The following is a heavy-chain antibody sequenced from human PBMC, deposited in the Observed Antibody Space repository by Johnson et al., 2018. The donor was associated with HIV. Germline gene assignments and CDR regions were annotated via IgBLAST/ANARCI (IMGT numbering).Heavy chain of an antibody. Sequence: VPLVESGGGLVQPGGSLRLSCAASGFTFSSYGMRWVRQAPGKGLEWVSGVTGTGGDTYYAESVKGRFTISRDNSKNTLYLKMNKLRAEDTAVYFCAGQVRGLRLGVDAFDIWGQGTMVTVSS. J-gene: IGHJ3*02. CDR3: AGQVRGLRLGVDAFDI. D-gene: IGHD3-16*01. V-gene: IGHV3-23*04. CDR1: GFTFSSYG. CDR2: VTGTGGDT.